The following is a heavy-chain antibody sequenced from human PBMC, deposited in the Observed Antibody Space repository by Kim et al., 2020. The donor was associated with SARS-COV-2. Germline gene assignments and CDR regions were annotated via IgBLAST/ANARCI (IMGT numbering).Heavy chain of an antibody. CDR1: GGSISSYY. J-gene: IGHJ5*02. CDR2: IFYSGST. Sequence: SETLSLTCTVSGGSISSYYWSWIRQPPGKGLEWIGHIFYSGSTNYNPSLKSRVTISVDTSKNQLSLKLSSVTAADTAVYYCARGSTTPLNWFAPWGQGTLVTVSS. V-gene: IGHV4-59*13. D-gene: IGHD4-17*01. CDR3: ARGSTTPLNWFAP.